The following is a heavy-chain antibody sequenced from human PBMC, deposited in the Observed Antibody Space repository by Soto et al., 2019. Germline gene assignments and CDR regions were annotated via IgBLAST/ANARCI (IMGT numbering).Heavy chain of an antibody. J-gene: IGHJ4*02. Sequence: QVRLVESGGGVVQPGTSLRLSCAASGFTFSSYAMDWVRQAPGKGLEWVALIWHDGSQKYYADSVKGRFTISRDNSKKTVYLQVNNLRADDTAVYRCARVGHDILTGHYRDWLPIDYWGQGTLVTVSS. CDR1: GFTFSSYA. CDR3: ARVGHDILTGHYRDWLPIDY. D-gene: IGHD3-9*01. V-gene: IGHV3-33*01. CDR2: IWHDGSQK.